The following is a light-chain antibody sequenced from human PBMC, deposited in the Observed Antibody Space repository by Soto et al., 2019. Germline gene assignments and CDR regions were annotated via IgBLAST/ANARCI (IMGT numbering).Light chain of an antibody. J-gene: IGKJ5*01. V-gene: IGKV1-9*01. Sequence: DIQLTQSPSFLSASVVDRVTITFRASQVISSYLAWYQQKPGKAPKLLIYAASTLQSGVPSRFSGSGSGTEFTLTISSLQPEDFATYYCQQRSNWPRITFGQGTRLEIK. CDR3: QQRSNWPRIT. CDR2: AAS. CDR1: QVISSY.